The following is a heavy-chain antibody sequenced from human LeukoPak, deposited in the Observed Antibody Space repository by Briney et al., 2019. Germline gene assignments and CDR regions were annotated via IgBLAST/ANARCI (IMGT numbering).Heavy chain of an antibody. Sequence: GGSLRLSCAVSGFTVSSSHMSWVRQAPGKGLEWVSVLYSGGNKFYEDSVKGSFTISRDNSKNTLYLQMNSLRAEDTAVYYCATQNWGSRAFDYWGQGTLVTVPS. CDR2: LYSGGNK. D-gene: IGHD7-27*01. CDR1: GFTVSSSH. J-gene: IGHJ4*02. V-gene: IGHV3-66*01. CDR3: ATQNWGSRAFDY.